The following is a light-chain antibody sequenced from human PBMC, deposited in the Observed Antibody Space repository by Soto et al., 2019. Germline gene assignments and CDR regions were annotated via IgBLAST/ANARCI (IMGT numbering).Light chain of an antibody. CDR3: DSYTSSSSYV. CDR2: DVS. CDR1: GSDVGGYRY. Sequence: VLTQPAPRSGSPGQSIAISCPGNGSDVGGYRYVSWYQQHPGKAPKLIIYDVSNRPSGVSDRFSGSKSGNTASLTISGLQSEDEADYYCDSYTSSSSYVFGTGTKVTVL. J-gene: IGLJ1*01. V-gene: IGLV2-14*01.